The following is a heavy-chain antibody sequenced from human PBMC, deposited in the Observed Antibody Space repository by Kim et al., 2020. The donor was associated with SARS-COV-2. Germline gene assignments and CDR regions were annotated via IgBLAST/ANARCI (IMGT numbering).Heavy chain of an antibody. CDR3: ARDLAAAGGIYYYYGMDV. V-gene: IGHV3-21*04. CDR1: GFTFSSYS. CDR2: ISSSSSYI. J-gene: IGHJ6*02. Sequence: GGSLRLSCAASGFTFSSYSMNWVRQAPGKGLEWVSSISSSSSYIYYADSVKGRFTISRDNAKNSLYLQMNSLRAEDTAVYYCARDLAAAGGIYYYYGMDVWGQGTTVTVSS. D-gene: IGHD6-13*01.